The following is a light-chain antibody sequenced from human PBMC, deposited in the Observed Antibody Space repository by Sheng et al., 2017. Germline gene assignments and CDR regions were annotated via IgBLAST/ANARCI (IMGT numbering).Light chain of an antibody. CDR3: QQSYTTPYT. V-gene: IGKV1-39*01. CDR1: QSISPY. J-gene: IGKJ2*01. CDR2: CV. Sequence: DIQMTQSPSSLSASVGDRVTITCRASQSISPYVNCISRIXGKPLSSDLCCVQFTNWGPIHGSAPVDLGXISLSPISSLQPEDFATYYCQQSYTTPYTFGQGTKLELK.